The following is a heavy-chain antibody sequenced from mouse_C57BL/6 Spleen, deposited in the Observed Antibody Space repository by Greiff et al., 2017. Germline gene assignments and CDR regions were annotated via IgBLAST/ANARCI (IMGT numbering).Heavy chain of an antibody. CDR1: GFSLTSYG. CDR3: AREMIYYGNSYWYFDV. Sequence: VQLQQSGPGLVQPSQSLSITCTVSGFSLTSYGVHWVRQSPGKGLEWLGVIWSGGSTDYNAAFISRLNISKDNSKSQVFFKMNSLQADDTAIYYCAREMIYYGNSYWYFDVWGTGTTVTVSS. CDR2: IWSGGST. J-gene: IGHJ1*03. D-gene: IGHD2-1*01. V-gene: IGHV2-2*01.